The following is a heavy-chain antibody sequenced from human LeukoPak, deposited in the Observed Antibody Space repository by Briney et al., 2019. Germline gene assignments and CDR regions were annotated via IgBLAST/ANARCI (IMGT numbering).Heavy chain of an antibody. V-gene: IGHV3-23*01. J-gene: IGHJ4*02. Sequence: GGSLRLSCAAPGFTFSSYAMSWVRQAPGKGLEWVSAISGSGDSTYYADSVKGRFTISRDNSKNTLYLQMNSLRAEDTAVYYCAKGRSSWSILPLDYWGQGTLVTVSS. CDR2: ISGSGDST. CDR3: AKGRSSWSILPLDY. D-gene: IGHD6-6*01. CDR1: GFTFSSYA.